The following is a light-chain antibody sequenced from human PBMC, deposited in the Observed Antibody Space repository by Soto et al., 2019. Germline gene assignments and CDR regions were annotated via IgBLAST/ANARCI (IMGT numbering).Light chain of an antibody. J-gene: IGKJ1*01. CDR2: GAY. CDR3: QQCGSSSWT. CDR1: QSVSSSY. V-gene: IGKV3-20*01. Sequence: EIVLTQSPGTLSLSPGERATLSCRASQSVSSSYLAWYQQKPGQAPRLLIYGAYRRATGIPDRFSGSGSGTDFTLTVSRLEPEDFAVYYCQQCGSSSWTFGQGTKVEIK.